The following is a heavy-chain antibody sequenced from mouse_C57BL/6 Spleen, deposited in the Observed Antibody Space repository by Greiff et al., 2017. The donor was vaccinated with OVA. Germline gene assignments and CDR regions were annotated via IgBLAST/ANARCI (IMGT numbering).Heavy chain of an antibody. CDR1: GFTFSDYG. V-gene: IGHV5-17*01. Sequence: EVKLVESGGGLVKPGGSLKLSCAASGFTFSDYGMHWVRQAPEKGLEWVAYISSGSSTIYYADTVKGRFTISRDNAKNTLFLQMTSLRSEATAMYYCARDGLLYYAMDYWGQGTSVTVSS. J-gene: IGHJ4*01. CDR2: ISSGSSTI. D-gene: IGHD2-3*01. CDR3: ARDGLLYYAMDY.